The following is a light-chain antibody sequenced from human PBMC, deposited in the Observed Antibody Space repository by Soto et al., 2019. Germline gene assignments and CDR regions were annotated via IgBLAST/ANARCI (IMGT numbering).Light chain of an antibody. CDR1: QDINSW. CDR2: IAS. Sequence: DIQMTQSPSSVSASVGDRVTITCRASQDINSWLTWYQQKPGKAPKVLIYIASRLQPGVPSRFSGRGSGTDFSPTISNLQPEDFATYFCQQSKSFPLTFGGGTKVEIK. V-gene: IGKV1-12*01. J-gene: IGKJ4*01. CDR3: QQSKSFPLT.